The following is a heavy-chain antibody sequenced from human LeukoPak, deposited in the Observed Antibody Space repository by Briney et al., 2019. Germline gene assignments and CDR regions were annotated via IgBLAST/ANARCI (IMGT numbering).Heavy chain of an antibody. J-gene: IGHJ4*02. Sequence: GASVKVSCKASGYTFTGYYMHWVRQAPGQGLEWMGWINPNSGGTNYAQKFQGRVTMTRDTSISTACMELSRLRSDDTAVYYCAREGYGDSSSWYYFDYWGQGTLVTVSS. D-gene: IGHD6-13*01. CDR2: INPNSGGT. V-gene: IGHV1-2*02. CDR3: AREGYGDSSSWYYFDY. CDR1: GYTFTGYY.